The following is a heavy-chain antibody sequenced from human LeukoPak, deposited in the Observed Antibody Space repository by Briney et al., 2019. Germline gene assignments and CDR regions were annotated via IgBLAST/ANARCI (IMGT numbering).Heavy chain of an antibody. CDR1: GGSISSGGYA. D-gene: IGHD3-10*01. CDR2: IYDSGST. CDR3: ARYGGSGTYYFGY. Sequence: SQTLSLTCAVSGGSISSGGYAWSWIRQPPGKGLEWIGYIYDSGSTHYNPSLKSRVTISVDRSENQFSLKLSSVTAADTAVYYCARYGGSGTYYFGYWGQGTLVTVSS. V-gene: IGHV4-30-2*01. J-gene: IGHJ4*02.